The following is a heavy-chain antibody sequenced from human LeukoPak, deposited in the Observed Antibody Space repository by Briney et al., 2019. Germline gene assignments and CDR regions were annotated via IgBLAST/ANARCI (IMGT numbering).Heavy chain of an antibody. CDR1: GFTFNIHG. V-gene: IGHV3-53*01. D-gene: IGHD6-13*01. Sequence: GGSLRLSCAASGFTFNIHGMSWVRQAPGKGLEWVSIIYSDGSTFYADSVKGRFTISRDNSKNMLYLQMNRLRAEDTAVYYCATATAGYYYGMDVWGQGTTVTVSS. CDR3: ATATAGYYYGMDV. J-gene: IGHJ6*02. CDR2: IYSDGST.